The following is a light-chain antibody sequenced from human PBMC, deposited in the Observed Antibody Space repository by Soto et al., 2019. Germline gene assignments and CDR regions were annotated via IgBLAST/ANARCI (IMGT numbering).Light chain of an antibody. V-gene: IGKV3-20*01. CDR2: GTS. CDR3: QRYNNWPLT. CDR1: QTIKTRS. Sequence: EIVLTQSPGTLFLSPGERATLSCRASQTIKTRSLAWYQQKPGQAPRRLIYGTSSRPTNIPDRFSASGSGTDFTLTINSLQSEDFAAYYCQRYNNWPLTFGGGTKVESK. J-gene: IGKJ4*01.